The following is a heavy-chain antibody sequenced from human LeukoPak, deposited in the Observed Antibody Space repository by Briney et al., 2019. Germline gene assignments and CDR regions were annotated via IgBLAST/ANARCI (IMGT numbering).Heavy chain of an antibody. D-gene: IGHD1-26*01. J-gene: IGHJ4*02. CDR3: AKGIGEWELLHYFDY. CDR2: ISGSGGST. Sequence: GGSLRLSCAASGFTFSSYSMNWVRQAPGKGLEWVSAISGSGGSTYYADSVKGRFTISRDNSKNTLYLQMNSLRAEDTAVYYCAKGIGEWELLHYFDYWGQGTLVTVSS. V-gene: IGHV3-23*01. CDR1: GFTFSSYS.